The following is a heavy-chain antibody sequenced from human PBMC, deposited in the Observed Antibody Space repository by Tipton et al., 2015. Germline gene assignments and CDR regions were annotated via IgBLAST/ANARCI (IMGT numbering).Heavy chain of an antibody. J-gene: IGHJ2*01. V-gene: IGHV4-59*12. D-gene: IGHD6-19*01. CDR2: VSYSWSP. Sequence: TLSLTCTVSGGSISNDDCNWIRHPPGQGLEWIGYVSYSWSPNYNSSLRSRVTISVDASTTQFSLQLSSFTAADTAVYYCARGHYVSGWYSHYFELWGRGSLVTVSS. CDR1: GGSISNDD. CDR3: ARGHYVSGWYSHYFEL.